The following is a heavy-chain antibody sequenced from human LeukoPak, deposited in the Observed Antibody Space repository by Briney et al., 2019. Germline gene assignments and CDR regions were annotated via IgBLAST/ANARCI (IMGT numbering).Heavy chain of an antibody. J-gene: IGHJ4*02. D-gene: IGHD4-11*01. CDR1: GYNCNRYG. CDR2: ISAYDNNT. CDR3: ARARLPNAYFDY. V-gene: IGHV1-18*01. Sequence: SVTVSCQSSGYNCNRYGFSWVLQAPGQGLEWMGWISAYDNNTNYEQKFQDRLTVTTDTSTSTLYMELRSLRSDDTAVYYCARARLPNAYFDYWGQGTLVTVSS.